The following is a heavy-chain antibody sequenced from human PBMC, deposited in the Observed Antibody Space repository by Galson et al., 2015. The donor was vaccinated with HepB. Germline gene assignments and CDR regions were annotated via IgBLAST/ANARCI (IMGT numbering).Heavy chain of an antibody. J-gene: IGHJ4*02. D-gene: IGHD2-21*01. CDR1: GFAFSDFG. Sequence: SLRLSCAASGFAFSDFGIHWVRQAPGKGLEWVALIWADGSTRHYADSVRGRLRISRDNSKNTGYLQMNSLRADDTAVYYCAREAHIAVAAFDSWGQGTLVTVSS. V-gene: IGHV3-33*01. CDR2: IWADGSTR. CDR3: AREAHIAVAAFDS.